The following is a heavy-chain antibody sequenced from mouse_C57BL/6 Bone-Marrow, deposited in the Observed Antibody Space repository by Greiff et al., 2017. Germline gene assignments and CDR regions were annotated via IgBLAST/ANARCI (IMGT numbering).Heavy chain of an antibody. D-gene: IGHD1-1*01. CDR2: IYPGGGYT. CDR1: GYTFTNYW. V-gene: IGHV1-63*01. Sequence: QVQLQQSGAELVRPGTSVKMSCKASGYTFTNYWIGWAKQRPGHGLEWIGDIYPGGGYTNYNEKFKGKATLTADKSSSTAYMQFSSLTSEDSAIYYWARQTVVRYFDVWGTGTTVTVSA. CDR3: ARQTVVRYFDV. J-gene: IGHJ1*03.